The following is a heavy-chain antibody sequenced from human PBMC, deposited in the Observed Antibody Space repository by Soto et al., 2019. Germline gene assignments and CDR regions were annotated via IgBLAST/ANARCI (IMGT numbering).Heavy chain of an antibody. CDR3: ARRYGGNLDY. CDR1: GGSISSYY. V-gene: IGHV4-59*08. D-gene: IGHD1-1*01. Sequence: QVQLQESGPGLVKPSETLSLTCTVSGGSISSYYWSWIRQPPGKGLEWIGYIYYSGSTNYNPSLXSXVXIXXDTSKNQFSLKLRSATAADTAVYYCARRYGGNLDYWGQGTLVTVSS. CDR2: IYYSGST. J-gene: IGHJ4*02.